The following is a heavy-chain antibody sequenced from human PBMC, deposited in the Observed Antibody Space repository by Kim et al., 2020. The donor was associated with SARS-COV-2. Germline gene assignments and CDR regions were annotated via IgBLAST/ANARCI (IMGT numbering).Heavy chain of an antibody. CDR2: IYPGDSDT. Sequence: GESLKISCKGSGYSFTSYWIGWVRQMPGKGLGWMGIIYPGDSDTRYSPSFQGQVTIPTDKSISTAYLPWSSLKASDTAVYYCARRVGDYGGYYYYYMDVWGKGTTVTVSS. CDR3: ARRVGDYGGYYYYYMDV. V-gene: IGHV5-51*01. CDR1: GYSFTSYW. J-gene: IGHJ6*03. D-gene: IGHD4-17*01.